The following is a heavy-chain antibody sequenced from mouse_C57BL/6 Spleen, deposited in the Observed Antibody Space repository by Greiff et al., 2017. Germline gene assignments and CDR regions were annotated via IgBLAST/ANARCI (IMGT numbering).Heavy chain of an antibody. D-gene: IGHD1-1*01. CDR2: ILPGSGST. CDR1: GYTFTGYW. CDR3: ARAYCGSSYDYFDY. J-gene: IGHJ2*01. V-gene: IGHV1-9*01. Sequence: VQLQQSGAELMKPGASVKLSCKATGYTFTGYWIEWVKQRPGHGLEWIGEILPGSGSTNYNEKFKSKATLTVDTSSSTAYMQLSSLTSEDSAVYYCARAYCGSSYDYFDYWGQGTTLTVSS.